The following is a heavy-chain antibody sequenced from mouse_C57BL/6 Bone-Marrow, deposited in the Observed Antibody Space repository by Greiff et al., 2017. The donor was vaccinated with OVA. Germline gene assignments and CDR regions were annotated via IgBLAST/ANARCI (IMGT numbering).Heavy chain of an antibody. D-gene: IGHD3-2*02. J-gene: IGHJ2*01. CDR3: ASSGLAY. CDR2: INPYNGGT. CDR1: GYTFNDYC. Sequence: VQLKESGPVLVKPGASVTMSCKASGYTFNDYCMNWVKQSHGKSLEWIGVINPYNGGTSYNRKFKGKATWTVDKSSRTACMDLNSLTSEDSAVYYCASSGLAYWGQGTTLTVSS. V-gene: IGHV1-19*01.